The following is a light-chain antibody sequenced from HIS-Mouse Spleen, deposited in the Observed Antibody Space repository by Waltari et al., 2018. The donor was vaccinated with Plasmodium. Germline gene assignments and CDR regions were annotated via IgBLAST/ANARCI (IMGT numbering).Light chain of an antibody. V-gene: IGLV3-10*01. CDR3: YSTDSSGNHRV. CDR2: EDS. CDR1: PLPNDY. J-gene: IGLJ3*02. Sequence: SYELTQPPSVSVPPGQTARLPRSGHPLPNDYAYLYQQKSGQAPVLVIYEDSKRPSGIPERFSGSSSGTMATVTISGAQVEDEADYYCYSTDSSGNHRVFGGGTKLTVL.